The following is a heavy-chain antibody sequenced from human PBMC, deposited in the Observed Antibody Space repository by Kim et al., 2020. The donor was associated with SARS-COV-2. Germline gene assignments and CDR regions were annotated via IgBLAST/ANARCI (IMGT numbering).Heavy chain of an antibody. J-gene: IGHJ6*02. D-gene: IGHD3-3*01. Sequence: ADSVEGRFTISRDNAKNSLYLQMTSLRDEDTAVYYCARGFLETGVYKVDVWGQGTTVTV. CDR3: ARGFLETGVYKVDV. V-gene: IGHV3-48*02.